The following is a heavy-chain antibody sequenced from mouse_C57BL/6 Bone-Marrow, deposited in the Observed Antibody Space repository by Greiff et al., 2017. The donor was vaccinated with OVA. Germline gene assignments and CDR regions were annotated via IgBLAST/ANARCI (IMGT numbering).Heavy chain of an antibody. V-gene: IGHV1-7*01. CDR2: ITPSSGYT. Sequence: VKLLQSGAELAKPGASVKLSCKSSGYTFTSYWMHWVKQRPGQGLEWIGLITPSSGYTMYNQKFKDKATLTADKSSSTAYMQLSSLTYEDTAVYYCAGTWCAYWGQGTLVTVSA. CDR1: GYTFTSYW. J-gene: IGHJ3*01. CDR3: AGTWCAY.